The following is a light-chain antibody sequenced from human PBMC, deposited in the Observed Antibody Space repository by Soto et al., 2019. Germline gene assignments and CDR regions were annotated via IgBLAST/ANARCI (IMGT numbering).Light chain of an antibody. CDR3: QQHSNWIT. Sequence: EIVLTQSPGTLSLSAGERATLSCRASQGVSSYLAWYQQKPGQAPRLLIYDASNRATGIPARFSGSGPGTDFTLTISSLEPEDFAVYYCQQHSNWITFGQGTRLEIK. V-gene: IGKV3D-11*01. CDR2: DAS. CDR1: QGVSSY. J-gene: IGKJ5*01.